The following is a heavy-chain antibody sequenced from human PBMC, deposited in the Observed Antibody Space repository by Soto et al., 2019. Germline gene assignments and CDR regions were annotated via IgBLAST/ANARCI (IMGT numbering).Heavy chain of an antibody. CDR3: ARDGAWRGFDV. J-gene: IGHJ6*02. V-gene: IGHV4-30-2*01. D-gene: IGHD1-26*01. CDR2: VHHSGST. CDR1: GDSIIRGGYS. Sequence: QLQLQESASGLVKPSQTLSLTCTISGDSIIRGGYSWSWIRQPPGKVLDWIGYVHHSGSTYYSTSVKRRVTLLVDRPSNQCGLRLGSVTAADTAKYYCARDGAWRGFDVWGQGTTVPVSS.